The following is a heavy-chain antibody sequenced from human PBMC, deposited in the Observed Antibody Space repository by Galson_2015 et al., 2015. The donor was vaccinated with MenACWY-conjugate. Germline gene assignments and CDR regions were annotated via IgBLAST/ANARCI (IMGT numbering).Heavy chain of an antibody. J-gene: IGHJ4*02. D-gene: IGHD2-15*01. CDR1: GFKFSLYS. CDR2: ISSGSSYI. V-gene: IGHV3-21*01. Sequence: LRLSCAAAGFKFSLYSMNWVRQAPGKGLEWVSSISSGSSYIYYADSVKGRFTISRDNANNSLHLQLNSLRVEDTALYYCARGKGSGALPYYFDYWGQGVMFAVSS. CDR3: ARGKGSGALPYYFDY.